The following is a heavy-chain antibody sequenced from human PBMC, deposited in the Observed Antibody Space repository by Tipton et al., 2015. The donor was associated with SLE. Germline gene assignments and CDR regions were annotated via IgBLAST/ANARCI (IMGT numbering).Heavy chain of an antibody. CDR1: GFTFSNYP. V-gene: IGHV3-30*04. Sequence: SLRLSCAASGFTFSNYPMHWVRQAPGKGLEWVAVIPDHGNDNRNDYNYGDSVRGRFTISRDNAKNSLFLQMDNLRVDDTAVYYCARVTRLSSSALGIWGQGTVVIVSS. J-gene: IGHJ4*02. CDR3: ARVTRLSSSALGI. D-gene: IGHD6-13*01. CDR2: IPDHGNDNRNDY.